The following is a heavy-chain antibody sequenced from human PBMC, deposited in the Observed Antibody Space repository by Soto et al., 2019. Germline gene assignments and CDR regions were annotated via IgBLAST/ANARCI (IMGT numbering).Heavy chain of an antibody. V-gene: IGHV4-4*02. Sequence: SETLSLTCAVFGGSISNSNWWTWVRQPPGKGLDWIGEIFHSGSTNYNSSLMGRVTISVDKANNQFSLKLSSVTAADTAVYYCAHRPIVGAATWGQGTLVTVS. J-gene: IGHJ5*02. CDR1: GGSISNSNW. CDR2: IFHSGST. D-gene: IGHD1-26*01. CDR3: AHRPIVGAAT.